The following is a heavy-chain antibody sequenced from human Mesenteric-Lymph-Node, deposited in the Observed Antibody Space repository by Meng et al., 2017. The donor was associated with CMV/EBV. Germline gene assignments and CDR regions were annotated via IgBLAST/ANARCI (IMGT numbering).Heavy chain of an antibody. CDR2: ISSSSSYI. V-gene: IGHV3-21*01. CDR1: GFTFSSYS. CDR3: ARAEGDGYPLDY. J-gene: IGHJ4*02. D-gene: IGHD5-24*01. Sequence: CAASGFTFSSYSMNWGRQAPGKGLEWVSSISSSSSYIYYADSVKGRFTISRDNAKNSLYLQMNSLRAEDTAVYYCARAEGDGYPLDYWGQGTLVTVSS.